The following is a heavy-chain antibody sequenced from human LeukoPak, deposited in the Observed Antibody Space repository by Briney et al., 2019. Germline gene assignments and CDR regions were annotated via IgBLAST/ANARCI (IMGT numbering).Heavy chain of an antibody. CDR2: INQDGSEK. J-gene: IGHJ4*02. V-gene: IGHV3-7*03. Sequence: PGGSLRLSCAASGFSFRSYWMSWVRQAPGKGLEWVANINQDGSEKYYVDSAKGRFTISRDNAKNSLSLQMISLRDEDTALYYYARDGHPFDWWGQGTQVTVSS. CDR3: ARDGHPFDW. CDR1: GFSFRSYW.